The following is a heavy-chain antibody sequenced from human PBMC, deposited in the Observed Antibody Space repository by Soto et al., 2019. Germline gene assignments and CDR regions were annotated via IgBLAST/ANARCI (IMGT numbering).Heavy chain of an antibody. D-gene: IGHD3-3*01. Sequence: ASVKVSCKTAGVTFTSTAVQWVRQARGQRLEWMGWITAYNGNTNYAQKRQGRVTMTTDTSTSTAYMELRSLRSDDTAVYYCARDQGGDYDFWSGTGMDVWGQGTTVTVSS. J-gene: IGHJ6*02. V-gene: IGHV1-18*01. CDR2: ITAYNGNT. CDR3: ARDQGGDYDFWSGTGMDV. CDR1: GVTFTSTA.